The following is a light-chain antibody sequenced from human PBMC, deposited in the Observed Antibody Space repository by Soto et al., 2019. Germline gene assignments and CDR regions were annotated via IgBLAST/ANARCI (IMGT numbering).Light chain of an antibody. CDR3: QQRYNWPWT. Sequence: EIVLTQSPATPSFSPGETATLSCRASESVSNYLAWYQLKPGQAPRLVIFDAGSRATGMPARFSASGSGTDFTLTISGLEPEDFAVYSCQQRYNWPWTFGQGTRVDIK. CDR2: DAG. V-gene: IGKV3-11*01. CDR1: ESVSNY. J-gene: IGKJ1*01.